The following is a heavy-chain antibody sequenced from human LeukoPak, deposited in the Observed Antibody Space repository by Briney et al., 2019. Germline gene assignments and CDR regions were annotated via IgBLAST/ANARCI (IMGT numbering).Heavy chain of an antibody. V-gene: IGHV1-2*02. Sequence: ASVKVSCKASGYTFTGYYMHWVRQAPGQGLEWMGWINPNSGGTNYAQKFQGRVTMTRDTSISTAYMELSRLRSDDTAVYYCAKGPATKLLWFGELWTGACDYWGQGTLVTVSS. CDR3: AKGPATKLLWFGELWTGACDY. CDR1: GYTFTGYY. D-gene: IGHD3-10*01. CDR2: INPNSGGT. J-gene: IGHJ4*02.